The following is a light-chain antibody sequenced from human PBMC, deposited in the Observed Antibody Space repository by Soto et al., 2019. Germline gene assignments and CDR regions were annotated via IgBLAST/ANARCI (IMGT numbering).Light chain of an antibody. CDR3: CSYAGSYSYV. CDR1: SNDVGGYNY. J-gene: IGLJ1*01. Sequence: QSALTQPASVSGSPGQWITISCTGTSNDVGGYNYVSWYQQHPGKAPKLMIYDVSKRPSGVPDRFSGSKSGNTASLTISGLQAEDEADYYCCSYAGSYSYVFGTGTKLTVL. V-gene: IGLV2-11*01. CDR2: DVS.